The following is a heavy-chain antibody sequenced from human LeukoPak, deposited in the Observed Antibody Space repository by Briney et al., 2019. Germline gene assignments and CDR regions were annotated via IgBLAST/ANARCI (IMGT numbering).Heavy chain of an antibody. J-gene: IGHJ4*02. CDR1: GYTFTSYD. Sequence: ASVKVSCKASGYTFTSYDINWVRQATGQGLEWMGWMNPNSGNTGYAQKFQGRVTMTRNTSISTAYMELSSLRSEDTAVYYCARISGSLGDFDYWGQGTLVTVSS. CDR3: ARISGSLGDFDY. V-gene: IGHV1-8*01. CDR2: MNPNSGNT. D-gene: IGHD1-26*01.